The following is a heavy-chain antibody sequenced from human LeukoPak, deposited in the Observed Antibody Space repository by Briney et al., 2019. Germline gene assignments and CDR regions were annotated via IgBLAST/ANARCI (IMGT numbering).Heavy chain of an antibody. Sequence: KPSETLSLTCTVSGGSISSSSYYWGWIRQPPGKGLEGIGSIYYSGSTYYNPSLKSRVTISVDTSKNQFSLKLSSVTAADTAVYYCASFRWLALYYFDYWGQGTLVTVSS. D-gene: IGHD6-19*01. V-gene: IGHV4-39*01. CDR3: ASFRWLALYYFDY. CDR2: IYYSGST. J-gene: IGHJ4*02. CDR1: GGSISSSSYY.